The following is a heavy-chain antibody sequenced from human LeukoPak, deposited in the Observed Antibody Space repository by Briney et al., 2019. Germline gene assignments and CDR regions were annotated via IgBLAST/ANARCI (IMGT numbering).Heavy chain of an antibody. D-gene: IGHD3-10*01. Sequence: GESLRLSCGASGLTVSSYAMSWVRQAPGKGLEWVSTIIGSAANTYYADSMKGRFTISRDDSKNTVYLQMNSLRAEDTAVYSCAKYTSGTSYRGLDQWGHGTLSPSPQ. J-gene: IGHJ4*01. CDR1: GLTVSSYA. V-gene: IGHV3-23*01. CDR3: AKYTSGTSYRGLDQ. CDR2: IIGSAANT.